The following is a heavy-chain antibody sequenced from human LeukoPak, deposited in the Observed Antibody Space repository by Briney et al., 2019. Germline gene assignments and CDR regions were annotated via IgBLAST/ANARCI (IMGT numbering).Heavy chain of an antibody. CDR3: AKGGASVTRYVDY. CDR2: MSNSGENT. CDR1: GFTFSSYS. V-gene: IGHV3-30*18. J-gene: IGHJ4*02. D-gene: IGHD4-17*01. Sequence: GGSLRPSCAASGFTFSSYSMQWVRQTPGKGLEWVGIMSNSGENTFYGEAVKGRFTISRDNSQNTLYLQMNSLRPEDTAVYYCAKGGASVTRYVDYWGQGTLVTVSS.